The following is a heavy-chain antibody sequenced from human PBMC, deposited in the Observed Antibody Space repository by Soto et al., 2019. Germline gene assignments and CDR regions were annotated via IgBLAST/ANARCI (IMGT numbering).Heavy chain of an antibody. Sequence: SETLSLTCTVSGGSLRSDSSYWDWVRQPPGKGLAWIATMSSGGRTLYSPSFRGRVTLSIDTSKNQFSLKMSSVTATDTAVYFCARFPVIYGVATPYFYSWGQRILVTVSA. CDR3: ARFPVIYGVATPYFYS. CDR1: GGSLRSDSSY. V-gene: IGHV4-39*01. D-gene: IGHD2-15*01. J-gene: IGHJ4*02. CDR2: MSSGGRT.